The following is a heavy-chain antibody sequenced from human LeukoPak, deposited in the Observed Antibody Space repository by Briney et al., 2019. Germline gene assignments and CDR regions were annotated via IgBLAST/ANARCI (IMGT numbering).Heavy chain of an antibody. Sequence: SETLSLTCTVSGGSISSYYWSWIRQPPGKGLEWIGYIYYSGSTNYNPSLKSRVTISVDTSKNQFSLKLSSVTAADTAVYYCARVPVGTAMVINYGMDVWGQGTTVTVSS. CDR1: GGSISSYY. J-gene: IGHJ6*02. CDR2: IYYSGST. D-gene: IGHD5-18*01. CDR3: ARVPVGTAMVINYGMDV. V-gene: IGHV4-59*01.